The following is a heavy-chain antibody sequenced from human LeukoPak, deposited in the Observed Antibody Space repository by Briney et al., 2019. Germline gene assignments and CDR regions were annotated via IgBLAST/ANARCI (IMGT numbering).Heavy chain of an antibody. Sequence: PGGSLRLSCAASGFTFSSYAMSWVRQAPGKGLEWVAVISYDGSSKFYTDSVKGRFTISRDNSKNTLYLQMSDLRGEDTAVYYCAREKFTNWGQGTLVTVSS. D-gene: IGHD2-2*01. J-gene: IGHJ4*02. CDR1: GFTFSSYA. V-gene: IGHV3-30-3*01. CDR3: AREKFTN. CDR2: ISYDGSSK.